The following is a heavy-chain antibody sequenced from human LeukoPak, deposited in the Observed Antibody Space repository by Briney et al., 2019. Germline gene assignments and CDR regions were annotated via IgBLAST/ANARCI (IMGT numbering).Heavy chain of an antibody. CDR1: GFTFSSYG. CDR2: IRYDGSNK. D-gene: IGHD2-2*02. CDR3: ARTDCSSTSCYTGGVRFDP. J-gene: IGHJ5*02. Sequence: PGGSLRLSCAASGFTFSSYGMHWVRQAPGKGLEWVAFIRYDGSNKYYADSVKGRFTISRDNSKNTLYLQMNSLRAEDTAVYYCARTDCSSTSCYTGGVRFDPWGQGTLVIVSS. V-gene: IGHV3-30*02.